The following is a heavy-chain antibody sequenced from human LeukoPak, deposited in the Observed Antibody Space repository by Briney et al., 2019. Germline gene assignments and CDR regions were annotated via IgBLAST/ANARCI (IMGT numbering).Heavy chain of an antibody. D-gene: IGHD1-7*01. CDR3: ARRWNYGRNYYIDV. J-gene: IGHJ6*03. V-gene: IGHV4-34*01. CDR1: GGSFSNYY. Sequence: SETLSLTCAVYGGSFSNYYWNSIRQTPGKGLEWLGEINDRGRANYDPSLMSRVTVSVDTSKNQFSLRLTSVTATDTAIYYCARRWNYGRNYYIDVWGKGATVSVSS. CDR2: INDRGRA.